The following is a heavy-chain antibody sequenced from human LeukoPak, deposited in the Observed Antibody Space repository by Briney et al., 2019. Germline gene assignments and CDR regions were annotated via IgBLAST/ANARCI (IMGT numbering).Heavy chain of an antibody. D-gene: IGHD1-26*01. CDR3: AAQSSGSSTRAPDF. CDR1: GVTFSSLS. CDR2: ISASSRTR. J-gene: IGHJ4*02. Sequence: SGGSLRPSCETSGVTFSSLSLNWVRQPPGKGLEWLSYISASSRTRYYADSVKGRFIVSRDNAKNSLFLQMDSLRAEDTALYYCAAQSSGSSTRAPDFWGQGTLVTVSS. V-gene: IGHV3-48*04.